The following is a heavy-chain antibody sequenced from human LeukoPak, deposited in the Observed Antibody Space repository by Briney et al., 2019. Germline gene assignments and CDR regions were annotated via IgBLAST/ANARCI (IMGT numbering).Heavy chain of an antibody. D-gene: IGHD5-18*01. V-gene: IGHV3-43*01. CDR2: IGRRGDPK. CDR1: GFTFDDFT. Sequence: GGSLRLYCATSGFTFDDFTMHWVRQPPGKGLEWVSLIGRRGDPKYYANSLEGRFTISRYNRRRYVFLQMNSLRPDDTAFYYCIKEGRGYKYGLRDWGQGTLVTVSS. J-gene: IGHJ4*02. CDR3: IKEGRGYKYGLRD.